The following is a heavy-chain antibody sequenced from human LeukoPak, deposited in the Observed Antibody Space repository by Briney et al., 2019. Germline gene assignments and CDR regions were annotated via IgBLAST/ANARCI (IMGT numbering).Heavy chain of an antibody. V-gene: IGHV4-34*01. Sequence: SETLSLTCAVYGGSFSGYYWSWIRQPPGKGLEWIGEINHSGSTNYSPPLKSRVTISVDTSKNQFSLKLSSVTAADTAVYYCAGHYYDSSGYYYGLDYWGQGTLVTVSS. CDR2: INHSGST. D-gene: IGHD3-22*01. CDR1: GGSFSGYY. CDR3: AGHYYDSSGYYYGLDY. J-gene: IGHJ4*02.